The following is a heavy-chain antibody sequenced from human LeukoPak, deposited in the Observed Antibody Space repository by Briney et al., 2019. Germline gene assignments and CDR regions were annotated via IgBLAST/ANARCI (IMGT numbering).Heavy chain of an antibody. Sequence: ASVKVSCKASGGTFSSYAISWVRQAPGQGLKWMGGIIPIFGTANYAQKFQGRVTITADESTSTAYMELSSLRSEDTAVYYCASAREPDYYDSSGYYDPFDYWGQGTLVTVSS. V-gene: IGHV1-69*13. D-gene: IGHD3-22*01. CDR1: GGTFSSYA. CDR2: IIPIFGTA. J-gene: IGHJ4*02. CDR3: ASAREPDYYDSSGYYDPFDY.